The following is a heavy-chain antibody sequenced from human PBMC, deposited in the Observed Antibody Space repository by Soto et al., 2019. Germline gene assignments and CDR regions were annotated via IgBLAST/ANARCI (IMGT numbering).Heavy chain of an antibody. CDR1: GGSISSSNW. V-gene: IGHV4-4*02. Sequence: SETLSLTCAVSGGSISSSNWWSWVRQPPGKGLEWIGEIYHSGSTNYNPSLKSRVTISVDKSKNQFSLKLSSVTAADTAMYYCARSKGGLRYFDWLDAFDIWGQGTMVT. J-gene: IGHJ3*02. CDR3: ARSKGGLRYFDWLDAFDI. D-gene: IGHD3-9*01. CDR2: IYHSGST.